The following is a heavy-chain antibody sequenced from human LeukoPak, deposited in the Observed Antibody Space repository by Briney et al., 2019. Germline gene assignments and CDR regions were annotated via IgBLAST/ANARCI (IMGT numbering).Heavy chain of an antibody. CDR3: ARLTGVRDCSSTSCYQGRNWFDP. Sequence: SETLSLTCTVSGGSISSYYWSWIRQPPGKGLEWIGYIYYSGSTNYNPSLKSRVTISVDTSKNQFSLKLSSVTAADTAVYYCARLTGVRDCSSTSCYQGRNWFDPWGQGTLVTVSS. CDR2: IYYSGST. J-gene: IGHJ5*02. D-gene: IGHD2-2*01. CDR1: GGSISSYY. V-gene: IGHV4-59*08.